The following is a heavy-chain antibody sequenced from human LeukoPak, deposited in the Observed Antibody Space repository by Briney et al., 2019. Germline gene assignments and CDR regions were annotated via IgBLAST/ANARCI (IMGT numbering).Heavy chain of an antibody. CDR2: IYYSGST. CDR1: GGSISSYY. CDR3: ARGSIVGATPFDY. Sequence: SETLSLTCTVSGGSISSYYWSWLRQPPGKGLEWIGYIYYSGSTNYNPSLKSRVTISVDTSKNQFSLKLSSVTAADTAVYYCARGSIVGATPFDYWGQGTLVTVSS. D-gene: IGHD1-26*01. V-gene: IGHV4-59*01. J-gene: IGHJ4*02.